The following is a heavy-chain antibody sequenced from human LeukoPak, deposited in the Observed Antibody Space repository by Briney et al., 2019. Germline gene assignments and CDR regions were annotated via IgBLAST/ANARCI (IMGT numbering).Heavy chain of an antibody. CDR2: INHSGST. D-gene: IGHD5-12*01. Sequence: PSETLSLTCTVSGGSISSYYWSWIRQPPGKGLEWIGEINHSGSTNYNPSLKSRVTISVDTSKNQFSLKLSSVTAADTAVYYCARAPRYSGYGFDYWGQGTLVTVSS. CDR3: ARAPRYSGYGFDY. J-gene: IGHJ4*02. V-gene: IGHV4-34*01. CDR1: GGSISSYY.